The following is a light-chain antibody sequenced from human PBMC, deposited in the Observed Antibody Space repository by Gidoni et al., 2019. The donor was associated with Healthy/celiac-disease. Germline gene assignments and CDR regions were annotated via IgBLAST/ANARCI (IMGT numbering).Light chain of an antibody. CDR2: AAS. CDR1: QGISSY. CDR3: QQLNSYPPLT. V-gene: IGKV1-9*01. J-gene: IGKJ2*01. Sequence: IPLTQSPSSQSASTGDRVTITCRASQGISSYLAWYHQKPGKAPKLLIYAASTLQSGVPSRFSGSGSSTDFTLTISSLQPEDFATYYCQQLNSYPPLTFGQGTKLEIK.